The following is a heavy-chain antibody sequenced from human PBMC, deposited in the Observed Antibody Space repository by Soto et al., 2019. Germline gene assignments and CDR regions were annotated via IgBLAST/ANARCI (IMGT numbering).Heavy chain of an antibody. Sequence: LEALSLTCAVSGGSFTSNNWWTWVRQPPGQGLEWIGEIYRTGSTNYNPSLKSRVTISLDKSENQFSLKVTSLTAADTAVYYCASRDPGTSVDYWGQGTLVTVSS. CDR1: GGSFTSNNW. J-gene: IGHJ4*02. CDR3: ASRDPGTSVDY. D-gene: IGHD1-7*01. V-gene: IGHV4-4*02. CDR2: IYRTGST.